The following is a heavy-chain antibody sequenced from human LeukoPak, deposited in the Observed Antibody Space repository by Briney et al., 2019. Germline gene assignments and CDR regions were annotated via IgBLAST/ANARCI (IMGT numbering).Heavy chain of an antibody. J-gene: IGHJ1*01. Sequence: GGSLRLSCAASGFTFSAYWMSWVRQAPGKGLEWVAIIKQDGSETYYVDSVKGRFTISRDNAKNSLYLQMNNLETEDTAVYYCLLYFQHWGQGTLVTVSS. CDR2: IKQDGSET. V-gene: IGHV3-7*03. CDR3: LLYFQH. CDR1: GFTFSAYW.